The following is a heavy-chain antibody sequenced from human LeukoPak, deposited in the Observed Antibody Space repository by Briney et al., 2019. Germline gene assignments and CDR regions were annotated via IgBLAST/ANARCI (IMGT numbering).Heavy chain of an antibody. CDR2: VIQDGGEG. V-gene: IGHV3-7*01. J-gene: IGHJ3*02. CDR1: GCTFNTYW. CDR3: ARDGRPYYDILTGYYGDAFDI. Sequence: PGGSLRLSCAASGCTFNTYWMTWVRQAPGRGLEWVANVIQDGGEGHYVDSVKGRFTVSRDNAENSLYLQLNSLRAEDTAVYYCARDGRPYYDILTGYYGDAFDIWGQGTMVTVSS. D-gene: IGHD3-9*01.